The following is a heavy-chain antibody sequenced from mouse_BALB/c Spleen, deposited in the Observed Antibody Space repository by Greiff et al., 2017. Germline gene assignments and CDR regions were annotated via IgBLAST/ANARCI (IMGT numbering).Heavy chain of an antibody. CDR1: GFTFSSYG. D-gene: IGHD1-1*01. V-gene: IGHV5-6*01. CDR2: ISSGGSYT. J-gene: IGHJ2*01. CDR3: ARIYYNYFDY. Sequence: EVHLVESGGDLVKPGGSLKLSCAASGFTFSSYGMSWVRQTPDKRLEWVATISSGGSYTYYPDSVKGRFTISRDNAKNTLYLQMSSLKSEDTAMYYCARIYYNYFDYWGQGTTLTVSS.